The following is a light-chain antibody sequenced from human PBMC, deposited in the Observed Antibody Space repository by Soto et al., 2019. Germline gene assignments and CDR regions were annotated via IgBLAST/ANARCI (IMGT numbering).Light chain of an antibody. J-gene: IGKJ5*01. Sequence: DIQITQSPPSLSSSVVERFSITCRASQSISTYLNWYQQKPGKAPKLLIYAASTLQSGVPSRFSGSGSGTDFTLIISSLQPEDLATFYCQQSYDIPITFGQGTRLEI. CDR2: AAS. CDR1: QSISTY. CDR3: QQSYDIPIT. V-gene: IGKV1-39*01.